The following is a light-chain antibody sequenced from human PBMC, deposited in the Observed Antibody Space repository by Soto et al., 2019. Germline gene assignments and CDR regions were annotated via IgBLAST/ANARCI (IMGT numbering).Light chain of an antibody. V-gene: IGKV1-39*01. Sequence: GVPSRFRGSGFGTDYTLTISSLQPADFATYYCQQTFKTPHTFGQGTKVDIK. J-gene: IGKJ2*01. CDR3: QQTFKTPHT.